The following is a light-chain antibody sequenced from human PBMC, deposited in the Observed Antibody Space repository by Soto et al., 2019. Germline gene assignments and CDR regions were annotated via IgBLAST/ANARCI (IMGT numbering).Light chain of an antibody. V-gene: IGKV1-39*01. Sequence: GVPSRFRGSGFGTDYTLTISSLQPADFATYYCQQTFKTPHTFGQGTKVDIK. J-gene: IGKJ2*01. CDR3: QQTFKTPHT.